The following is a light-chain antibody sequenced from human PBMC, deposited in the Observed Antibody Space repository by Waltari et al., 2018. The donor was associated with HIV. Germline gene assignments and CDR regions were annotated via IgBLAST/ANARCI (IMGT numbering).Light chain of an antibody. Sequence: HSALTQPRSVSGSPGQSVTISCTGTSSDIGAYDYVSWFQKFPGRAPKLLIFDVNKRPSGVPVRFSGFKSGDTASLTISGLQPDDESDYFCSSYGGVASYLIFGGGTTLTVL. J-gene: IGLJ2*01. CDR3: SSYGGVASYLI. CDR2: DVN. CDR1: SSDIGAYDY. V-gene: IGLV2-11*01.